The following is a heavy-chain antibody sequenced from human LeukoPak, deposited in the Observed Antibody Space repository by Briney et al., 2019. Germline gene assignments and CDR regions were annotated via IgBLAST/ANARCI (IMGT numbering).Heavy chain of an antibody. J-gene: IGHJ4*02. D-gene: IGHD3-22*01. Sequence: PGRSLRLSCAASGFTFDDYAMHWVRQAPGKGLEWVSVISWNSGSIGYADSVRGRFTISRDNAKNSLYLQMNSLRAEDTALYYCAKGASYYDSSGYYFPFDYWGQGTLVTVSS. CDR3: AKGASYYDSSGYYFPFDY. CDR1: GFTFDDYA. V-gene: IGHV3-9*01. CDR2: ISWNSGSI.